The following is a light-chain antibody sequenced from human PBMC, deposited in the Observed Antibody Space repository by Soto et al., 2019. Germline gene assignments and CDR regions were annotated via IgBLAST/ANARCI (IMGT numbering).Light chain of an antibody. CDR1: QGIGSW. CDR3: QQADSFPYT. Sequence: DIQMTQSPSSVSASVGDRVTITCRASQGIGSWLAWYQQKPGKAPKLLIYGASNLQSEVPSRFSGSGSGTDFTLTISSLQPEDFATYYCQQADSFPYTFGQGTNVRIK. J-gene: IGKJ2*01. V-gene: IGKV1-12*01. CDR2: GAS.